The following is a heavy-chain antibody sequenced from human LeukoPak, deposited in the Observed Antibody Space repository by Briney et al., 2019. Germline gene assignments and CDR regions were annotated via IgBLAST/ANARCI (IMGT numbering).Heavy chain of an antibody. V-gene: IGHV3-15*01. CDR3: TTRRKQWLGSHDY. D-gene: IGHD6-19*01. CDR1: GFTFSNAW. J-gene: IGHJ4*02. Sequence: GGSLRLSRAASGFTFSNAWMSWVRQAPGKGLEWVGRIKSKTDGGTTDYAAPVKGRFTISRDDSKNTLYLQMNSLKTEDTAVYYCTTRRKQWLGSHDYWGQGTLVTVSS. CDR2: IKSKTDGGTT.